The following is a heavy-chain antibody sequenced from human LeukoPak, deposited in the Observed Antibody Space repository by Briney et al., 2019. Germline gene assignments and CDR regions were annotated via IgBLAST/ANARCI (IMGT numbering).Heavy chain of an antibody. CDR3: AKGNGYSYGRYYFDY. Sequence: GGSLRLSCAASGFTFSSYALGWVRQAPGKGLEWVSAITASGGNTYYADSVKGRFTISRDNSKNTLYLQVNSLRAEDTAVYYCAKGNGYSYGRYYFDYWGQGTLVTVSS. CDR1: GFTFSSYA. V-gene: IGHV3-23*01. J-gene: IGHJ4*02. CDR2: ITASGGNT. D-gene: IGHD5-18*01.